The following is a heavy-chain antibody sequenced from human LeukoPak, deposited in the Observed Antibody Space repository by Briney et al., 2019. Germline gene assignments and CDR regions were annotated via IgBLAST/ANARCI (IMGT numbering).Heavy chain of an antibody. CDR1: GYTFPSYF. V-gene: IGHV1-46*01. CDR3: ARTAARRFDY. CDR2: INPTGGST. Sequence: ASVKVSCKASGYTFPSYFMHWVRQAPGQGLEWMGIINPTGGSTTYAQKFQGRVTMTRDTSTSAVYMELSSLRSDDTAVYYCARTAARRFDYWGQGTLVTVSS. D-gene: IGHD6-6*01. J-gene: IGHJ4*02.